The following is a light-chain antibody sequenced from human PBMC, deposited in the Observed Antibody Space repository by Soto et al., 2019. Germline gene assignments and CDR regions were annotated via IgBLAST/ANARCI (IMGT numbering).Light chain of an antibody. Sequence: SYELTQPPSVSVAPGKTARITCGGNNIGSKSVHWYQQKPGQAPVLVIYYDSDRPSGIPERLSGSNSGNTATLTISRVEAGDEADYYCQVWDSSSDHPEVFGGGTKLTVL. CDR2: YDS. CDR1: NIGSKS. V-gene: IGLV3-21*04. J-gene: IGLJ2*01. CDR3: QVWDSSSDHPEV.